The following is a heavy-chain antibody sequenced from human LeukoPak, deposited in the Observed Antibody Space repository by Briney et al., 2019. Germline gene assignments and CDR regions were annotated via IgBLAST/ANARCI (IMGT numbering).Heavy chain of an antibody. J-gene: IGHJ5*02. CDR2: ISLDGSKK. CDR1: GLTFSSHG. Sequence: PGGSLRLSCAASGLTFSSHGFHWVRQAPGKGLEWVTFISLDGSKKSYADSVKGRFTISRDNSKNTLYLQMNSLRAEDTAVYYCAKVLYSSGWYAWGQGTLVTVS. D-gene: IGHD6-19*01. CDR3: AKVLYSSGWYA. V-gene: IGHV3-30*02.